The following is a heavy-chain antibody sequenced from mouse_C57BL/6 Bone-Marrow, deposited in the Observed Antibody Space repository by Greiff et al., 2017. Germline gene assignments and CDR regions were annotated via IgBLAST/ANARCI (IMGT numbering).Heavy chain of an antibody. CDR2: IFPGSGST. J-gene: IGHJ4*01. D-gene: IGHD2-3*01. V-gene: IGHV1-56*01. CDR1: GYTFTSHW. Sequence: QVQLKQSGPELVRPGASVKISCKAPGYTFTSHWMQWVRQRPGQGLEWIGEIFPGSGSTYYNEKFKGKATLTVDTSSSTAYMQLSSLTSEDSAVYVCARDGDGHCEGWYAMDYWGQGTSVTVSS. CDR3: ARDGDGHCEGWYAMDY.